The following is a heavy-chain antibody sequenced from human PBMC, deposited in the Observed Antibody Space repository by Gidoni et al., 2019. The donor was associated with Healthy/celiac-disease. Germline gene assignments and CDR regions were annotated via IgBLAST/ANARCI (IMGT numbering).Heavy chain of an antibody. CDR1: GFTFSSYA. J-gene: IGHJ4*02. D-gene: IGHD1-26*01. CDR2: ISYDGSNK. V-gene: IGHV3-30-3*01. CDR3: ARDFGGGSTFDY. Sequence: QVQLVESGGGVVQPGRSLRLSCSASGFTFSSYAMHWVRQAPGKGLEWVAVISYDGSNKYYADSVKGRFTISRDNSKNTLYLQMNSLRAEETAVYYCARDFGGGSTFDYWGQGTLVTVSS.